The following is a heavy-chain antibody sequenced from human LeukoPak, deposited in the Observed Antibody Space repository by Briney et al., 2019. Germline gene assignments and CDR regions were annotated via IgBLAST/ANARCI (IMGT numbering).Heavy chain of an antibody. CDR3: AKAKGSGFDP. CDR2: ISYDGSNK. J-gene: IGHJ5*02. D-gene: IGHD1-26*01. Sequence: GGSLRLSCAASGFTFSSYGMHWVRQAPGKGLEWVAVISYDGSNKYYGDSVKGRFTISRDNSKNTLYLQMNSLRAEDTAVYYCAKAKGSGFDPWGQGTLVTVSS. CDR1: GFTFSSYG. V-gene: IGHV3-30*18.